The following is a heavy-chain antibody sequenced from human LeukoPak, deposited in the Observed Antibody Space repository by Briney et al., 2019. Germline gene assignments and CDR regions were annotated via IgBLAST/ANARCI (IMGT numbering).Heavy chain of an antibody. CDR2: IKQDGSEK. Sequence: GGSLRLSCAASGFPFDDYGMSWVRQAPGKGLEWVANIKQDGSEKYYVDSVKGRFTISRDNAKNSLYLQMNSLRAEDTAVYYCARDGYCSSTSCYKSPWFDPWGQGTLVTVSS. J-gene: IGHJ5*02. CDR1: GFPFDDYG. V-gene: IGHV3-7*01. D-gene: IGHD2-2*02. CDR3: ARDGYCSSTSCYKSPWFDP.